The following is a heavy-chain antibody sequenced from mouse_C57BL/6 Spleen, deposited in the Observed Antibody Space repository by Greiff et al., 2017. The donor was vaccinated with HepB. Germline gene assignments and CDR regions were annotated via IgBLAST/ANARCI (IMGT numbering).Heavy chain of an antibody. CDR2: INPNNGGT. CDR1: GYTFTDYY. V-gene: IGHV1-26*01. D-gene: IGHD3-2*02. CDR3: AIRQLRSLYAMDY. J-gene: IGHJ4*01. Sequence: EVQLQQSGPELVKPGASVKISCKASGYTFTDYYMNWVKQSHGKSLEWIGDINPNNGGTSYNQKFKGKATLTVDKSSSTAYMELRSLTSEDSAVYYCAIRQLRSLYAMDYWGQGTSVTVSS.